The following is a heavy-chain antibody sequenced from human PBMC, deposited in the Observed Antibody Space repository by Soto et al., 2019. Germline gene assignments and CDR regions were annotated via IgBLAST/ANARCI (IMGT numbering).Heavy chain of an antibody. CDR1: GFSLSTTGVG. Sequence: ITLQESGPTLVRPTQTLTLTFTFSGFSLSTTGVGVGWIRQPPGKALEWLALIYWAEDKRYSPSLKSRLTSTMDPSKTEVILTRPSMAPVDTAPYYCARRIPDYGLRAERANYSAPWGQGTRVTVSS. CDR2: IYWAEDK. CDR3: ARRIPDYGLRAERANYSAP. V-gene: IGHV2-5*02. J-gene: IGHJ5*02. D-gene: IGHD2-15*01.